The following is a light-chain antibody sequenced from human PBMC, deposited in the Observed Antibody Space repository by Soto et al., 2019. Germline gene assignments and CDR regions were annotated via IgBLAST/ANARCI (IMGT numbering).Light chain of an antibody. Sequence: DIQMTQSPSSLSASIGDRVIITCRASQTTNNYLNWYQLKPGKAPKLLIYAASSLQSGVPSRFSGSGSGTDFTLSISSLQPADLATYYCQQSYCPPPTFGQGTKVEIK. J-gene: IGKJ1*01. CDR3: QQSYCPPPT. CDR1: QTTNNY. V-gene: IGKV1-39*01. CDR2: AAS.